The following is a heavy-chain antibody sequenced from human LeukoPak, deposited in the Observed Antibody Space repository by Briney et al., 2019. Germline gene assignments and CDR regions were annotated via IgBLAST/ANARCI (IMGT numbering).Heavy chain of an antibody. CDR1: RFTFSRYG. J-gene: IGHJ6*03. D-gene: IGHD6-13*01. CDR2: IRYDGSNK. Sequence: PGGSLRLSCAASRFTFSRYGMHWVRQAPGKALEWVAFIRYDGSNKYYADSVKGRFTISRDNSKNTLYLQMNSLRAEDTAVYYCANFAQQLVPRLGYYYMDVWGKGTTVTISS. CDR3: ANFAQQLVPRLGYYYMDV. V-gene: IGHV3-30*02.